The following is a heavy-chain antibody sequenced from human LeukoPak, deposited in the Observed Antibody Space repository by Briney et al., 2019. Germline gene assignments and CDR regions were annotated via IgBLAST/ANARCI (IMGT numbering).Heavy chain of an antibody. CDR1: GYTFTSYG. CDR3: ARVRPMTPSIVAPRGGWFDP. D-gene: IGHD6-6*01. J-gene: IGHJ5*02. Sequence: ASVKVSCKASGYTFTSYGISWVRQAPGQGLEWMGWISAYNGNTNYAQKLQGRVTMTTDTSTSTAYMELRSLRSDDTAVYYCARVRPMTPSIVAPRGGWFDPWGQGTLVTVSS. V-gene: IGHV1-18*01. CDR2: ISAYNGNT.